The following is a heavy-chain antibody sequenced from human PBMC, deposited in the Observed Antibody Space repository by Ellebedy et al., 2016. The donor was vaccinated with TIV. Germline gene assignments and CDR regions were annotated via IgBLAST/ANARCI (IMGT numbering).Heavy chain of an antibody. D-gene: IGHD4-17*01. CDR1: GYTFTNYY. J-gene: IGHJ4*02. Sequence: AASVKVSCKASGYTFTNYYMHWVRQAPGQGLEWMGWINTNSGGTNYAQKFQGRVTMTRDTSIRTAYMELGRLRSDDTAVYYCARDFDYGDYYYFDYWGQGTLVTVSP. CDR2: INTNSGGT. CDR3: ARDFDYGDYYYFDY. V-gene: IGHV1-2*02.